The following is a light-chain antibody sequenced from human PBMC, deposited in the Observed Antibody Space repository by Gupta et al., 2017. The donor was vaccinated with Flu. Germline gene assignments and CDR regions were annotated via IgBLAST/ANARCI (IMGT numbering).Light chain of an antibody. J-gene: IGLJ7*01. CDR1: SSDVGSYNL. V-gene: IGLV2-23*01. CDR3: CSYAGSNTCV. Sequence: SALTQPASVSGSPGQSITISCTGTSSDVGSYNLVSWYQQHPGRVPKLMIYDGFKRPSGVSNRFSGSKSGKTASLTISGLQAEDEADYYCCSYAGSNTCVFGGGTKLTVL. CDR2: DGF.